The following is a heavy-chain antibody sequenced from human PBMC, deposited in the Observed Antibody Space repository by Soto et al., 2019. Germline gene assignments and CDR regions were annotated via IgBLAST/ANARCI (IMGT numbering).Heavy chain of an antibody. CDR1: GFTFSSYG. CDR3: ARDLSGDYGALDT. D-gene: IGHD4-17*01. J-gene: IGHJ3*02. V-gene: IGHV3-33*01. Sequence: QVRLVESGGGVVQPGRSLRLSCAASGFTFSSYGMHWARQGPGKGLEWVAVIWYDGSNKVYADSVKGRFTISKDNSKNTLYLQMNSLRAEDTAVYYCARDLSGDYGALDTWGQGTMVTVSS. CDR2: IWYDGSNK.